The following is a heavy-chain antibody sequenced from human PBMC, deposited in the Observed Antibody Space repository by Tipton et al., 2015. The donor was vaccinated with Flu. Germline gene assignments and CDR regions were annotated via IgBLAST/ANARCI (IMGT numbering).Heavy chain of an antibody. V-gene: IGHV4-39*01. CDR2: FNASGST. D-gene: IGHD3-22*01. CDR3: ARRYYDSRPLQNAFDI. Sequence: TLSLTCIVSGGSISSSSYFWGWFRQPPGKGLVWIGSFNASGSTYYNPSLKSRVTISLDMSQNQFSLRLRSVTAADTAVYYCARRYYDSRPLQNAFDIWGQGTMVTVSS. CDR1: GGSISSSSYF. J-gene: IGHJ3*02.